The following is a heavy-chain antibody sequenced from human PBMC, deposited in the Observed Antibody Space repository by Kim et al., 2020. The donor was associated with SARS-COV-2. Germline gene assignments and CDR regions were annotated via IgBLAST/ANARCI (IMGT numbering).Heavy chain of an antibody. D-gene: IGHD3-9*01. Sequence: SVKVSCKASGGTFSSYAINWVRQAPGQGLEWMGGIIPIFGTSNYAQKFQGRVTITADESTSTAYMELSSLRSEDTAVYYCAKFEDILTGSRSDWYYYGMDVWGQGTTVTVSS. CDR1: GGTFSSYA. CDR3: AKFEDILTGSRSDWYYYGMDV. V-gene: IGHV1-69*13. J-gene: IGHJ6*02. CDR2: IIPIFGTS.